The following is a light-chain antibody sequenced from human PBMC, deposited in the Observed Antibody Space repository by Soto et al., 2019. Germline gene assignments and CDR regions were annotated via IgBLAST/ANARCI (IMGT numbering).Light chain of an antibody. V-gene: IGKV3-20*01. CDR1: QRVXNN. CDR3: QQYGSTTRT. J-gene: IGKJ4*02. CDR2: AAS. Sequence: VLTQCASTLSVSTGERATLSCRASQRVXNNLAWYEEKPGQAPRVLXYAASSRARGSPDRLSGSGSATDFTRPISRLEPEDFVAYYWQQYGSTTRTFGGGTKVDIK.